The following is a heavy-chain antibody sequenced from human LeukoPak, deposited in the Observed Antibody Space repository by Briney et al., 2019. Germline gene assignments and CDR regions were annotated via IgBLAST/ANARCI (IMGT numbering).Heavy chain of an antibody. V-gene: IGHV3-30-3*01. CDR3: ARDLGDYSSGDY. CDR2: ISYDGSNK. J-gene: IGHJ4*02. D-gene: IGHD6-19*01. Sequence: GGSLRLSCAASGFTFSSYAMHWVRQAPGKGLEWVAVISYDGSNKYYADSVKGRFTISRDNSKNTLYLQMNSLRAEDTAVYYCARDLGDYSSGDYWGQGTLVTVSS. CDR1: GFTFSSYA.